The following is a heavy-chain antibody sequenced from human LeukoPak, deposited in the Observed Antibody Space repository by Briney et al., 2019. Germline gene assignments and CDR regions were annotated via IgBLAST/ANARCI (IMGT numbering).Heavy chain of an antibody. V-gene: IGHV3-30-3*01. J-gene: IGHJ4*02. CDR3: ASDLRAWGYYGSGSSQIDY. CDR2: ISYDGSNK. Sequence: GGSLRLSCAASGFTFSSYAMHWVRQAPGKGLEWVAVISYDGSNKYYADSVKGRFTISRDNSKNTLYLQMNSLRAEDTAVYYCASDLRAWGYYGSGSSQIDYWGQGTLVTVSS. D-gene: IGHD3-10*01. CDR1: GFTFSSYA.